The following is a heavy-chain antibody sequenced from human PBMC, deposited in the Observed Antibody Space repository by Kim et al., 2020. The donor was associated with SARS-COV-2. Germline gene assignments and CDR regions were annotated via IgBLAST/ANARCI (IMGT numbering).Heavy chain of an antibody. J-gene: IGHJ6*03. CDR2: IYYSGST. D-gene: IGHD3-10*01. Sequence: SETLSLTCTVSGGSISSYYWSWIRQPPGKGLEWIGYIYYSGSTNYNPSLKSRVTISVDTSKNQFSLKLSSVTAADTAVYYCARGERARGYGSGRPEYYMDVWGKGTTVTVSS. V-gene: IGHV4-59*01. CDR1: GGSISSYY. CDR3: ARGERARGYGSGRPEYYMDV.